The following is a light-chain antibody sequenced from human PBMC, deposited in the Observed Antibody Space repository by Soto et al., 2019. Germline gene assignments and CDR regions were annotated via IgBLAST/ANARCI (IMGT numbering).Light chain of an antibody. J-gene: IGLJ2*01. CDR1: SSDVGGYNY. Sequence: QSALTQPASVSGSPGQSITISCTGTSSDVGGYNYVSWYQQHPGKAPKLMIYEVSNRPSGVSNRFSGSKSGNTASLTISGLQAEDEDAYYCSSYTSSSTLVVFGGGTKLTVL. CDR3: SSYTSSSTLVV. CDR2: EVS. V-gene: IGLV2-14*01.